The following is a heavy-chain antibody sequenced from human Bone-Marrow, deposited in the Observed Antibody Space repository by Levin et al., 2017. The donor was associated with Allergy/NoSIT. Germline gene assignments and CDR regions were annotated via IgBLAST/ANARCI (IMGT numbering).Heavy chain of an antibody. Sequence: KPSETLSLTCAVSGGSISSGGYSWSWIRQPPGKGLEWIGYIYHSGSTYYNPSLKSRVTISVDRSKNQFSLKLSSVTAADTAVYYCARGHYYDSSGYYLGCGWFDPWGQGTLVTVSS. D-gene: IGHD3-22*01. V-gene: IGHV4-30-2*01. CDR3: ARGHYYDSSGYYLGCGWFDP. CDR1: GGSISSGGYS. J-gene: IGHJ5*02. CDR2: IYHSGST.